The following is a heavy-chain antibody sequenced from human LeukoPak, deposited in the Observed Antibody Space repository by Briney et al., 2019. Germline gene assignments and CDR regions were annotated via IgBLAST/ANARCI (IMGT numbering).Heavy chain of an antibody. CDR3: ATLVSTRYYFDY. Sequence: SETLSLTCTVSGGSISSSIYYWGWIRQSPGKGLEWIGSIYHSGITYYNHFNSSLRSRVTISIDTSKNQFPLRLTSVTAADTAVYFCATLVSTRYYFDYWGQGTLVTVSS. D-gene: IGHD5/OR15-5a*01. V-gene: IGHV4-39*06. J-gene: IGHJ4*02. CDR1: GGSISSSIYY. CDR2: IYHSGIT.